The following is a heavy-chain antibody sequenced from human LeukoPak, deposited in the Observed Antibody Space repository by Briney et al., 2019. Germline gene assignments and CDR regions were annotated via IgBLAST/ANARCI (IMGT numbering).Heavy chain of an antibody. V-gene: IGHV4-59*01. CDR1: GGSISSYY. CDR2: IYYSGST. Sequence: SETLSLTCTVSGGSISSYYWSWIRQPPGKGLEWIGYIYYSGSTNYNPSLKSRVTISVDTSKNQFSLKLSSVTAADTAVYYCARGREYYYDSSGYFGYWGQGTLVTVSS. CDR3: ARGREYYYDSSGYFGY. J-gene: IGHJ4*02. D-gene: IGHD3-22*01.